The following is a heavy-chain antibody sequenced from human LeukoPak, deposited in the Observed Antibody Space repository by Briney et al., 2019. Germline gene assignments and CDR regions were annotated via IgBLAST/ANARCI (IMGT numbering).Heavy chain of an antibody. D-gene: IGHD3-10*01. Sequence: GGSLRLSCAASGFTVSSNYMSWVRQAPGKGLEWVSVIYSGGSTYYADSVMGRFTISRDNSKNTLYLQMNSLRAEDTAVYYCARDRVRGVAYGMDVWGQGTTVTVSS. V-gene: IGHV3-66*01. J-gene: IGHJ6*02. CDR3: ARDRVRGVAYGMDV. CDR2: IYSGGST. CDR1: GFTVSSNY.